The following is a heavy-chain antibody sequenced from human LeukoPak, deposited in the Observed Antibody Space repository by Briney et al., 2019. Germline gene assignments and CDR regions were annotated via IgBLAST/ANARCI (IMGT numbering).Heavy chain of an antibody. V-gene: IGHV4-34*01. J-gene: IGHJ5*02. CDR2: GSESGGT. CDR1: GGSLNGHY. CDR3: AKNGQSGFSFDP. Sequence: SETLSLTCAVYGGSLNGHYWSWIRQPPGKGLEWIGEGSESGGTKFNPSLKSRVTISADTSKSQFSLKVKSVTAADTAVYYCAKNGQSGFSFDPWGQGTLVTVSS. D-gene: IGHD3-3*01.